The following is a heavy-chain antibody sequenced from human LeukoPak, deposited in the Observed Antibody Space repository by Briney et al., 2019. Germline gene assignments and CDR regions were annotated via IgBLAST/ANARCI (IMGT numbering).Heavy chain of an antibody. Sequence: GGSLRLSCAASGFSFRSHWMSWVRQAPGKGLEWVSSISSSSYIYYADSVKGRFTISRDNAKNSLYLQMNSLRAEDTAVYCCARDFGAGPTGRNWFDPWGQGTLVTVSS. V-gene: IGHV3-21*01. J-gene: IGHJ5*02. CDR1: GFSFRSHW. CDR3: ARDFGAGPTGRNWFDP. D-gene: IGHD3-16*01. CDR2: ISSSSYI.